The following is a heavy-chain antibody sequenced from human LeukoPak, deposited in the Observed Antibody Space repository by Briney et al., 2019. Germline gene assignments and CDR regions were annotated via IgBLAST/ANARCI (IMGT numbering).Heavy chain of an antibody. J-gene: IGHJ4*02. D-gene: IGHD6-25*01. CDR1: VYTFTGYY. CDR2: INPNSGGT. CDR3: ARTPLIGSVLIDY. V-gene: IGHV1-2*02. Sequence: GASVKVSCKSSVYTFTGYYMHWVRQAPGQGFEWMGWINPNSGGTNYAQKFQGRVTMTRDTSISTAYMEQSRLRSDDTAVYYCARTPLIGSVLIDYWGQGTLVTVSS.